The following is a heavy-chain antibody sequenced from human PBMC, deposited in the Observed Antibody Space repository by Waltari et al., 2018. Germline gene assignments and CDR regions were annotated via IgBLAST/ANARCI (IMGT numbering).Heavy chain of an antibody. CDR2: IYYSGST. CDR3: ARALTGPNDYNVH. V-gene: IGHV4-59*01. D-gene: IGHD4-4*01. J-gene: IGHJ4*02. Sequence: EWIGYIYYSGSTNYNPSLKSRVTISVDTSKNQFSLKLSSVTAADTAVYYCARALTGPNDYNVHWGQGTLVTVSS.